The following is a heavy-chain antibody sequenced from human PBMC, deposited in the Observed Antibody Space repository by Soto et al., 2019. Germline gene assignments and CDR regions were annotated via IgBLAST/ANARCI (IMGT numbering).Heavy chain of an antibody. J-gene: IGHJ4*02. D-gene: IGHD6-19*01. Sequence: QVQLVQSGAEVKKPGASVKVSCEASGYTFTSYGISWVRQAPGQGLEWMGWIRSYNGNTNYAQKFQGRVIMITDTSTRTAYMELRSLRSDDTAVYYCAKGGTFGWSLDYWGQGTLVTVSS. CDR1: GYTFTSYG. V-gene: IGHV1-18*04. CDR3: AKGGTFGWSLDY. CDR2: IRSYNGNT.